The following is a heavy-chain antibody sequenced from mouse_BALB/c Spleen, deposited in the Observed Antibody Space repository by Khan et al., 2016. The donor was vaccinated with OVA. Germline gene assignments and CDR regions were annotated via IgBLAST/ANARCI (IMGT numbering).Heavy chain of an antibody. CDR2: IWSDGST. V-gene: IGHV2-6-1*01. D-gene: IGHD2-14*01. Sequence: VELVESGPGLVAPSQSLSITCTISGFSLTSYGVHWFRQPPGKGLEWLVVIWSDGSTTYNSALKSRLSITKDNSKSQVFLKMNSLQIDDTAMYYCARHDRYFYAMDYWGQGTSVTVSS. J-gene: IGHJ4*01. CDR3: ARHDRYFYAMDY. CDR1: GFSLTSYG.